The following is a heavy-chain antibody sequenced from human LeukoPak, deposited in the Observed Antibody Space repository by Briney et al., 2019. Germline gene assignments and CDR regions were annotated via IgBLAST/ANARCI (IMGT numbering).Heavy chain of an antibody. D-gene: IGHD3-22*01. Sequence: SETLSLTCTVSGGSISSSSYYRGWIRQPPGKGLEWIGSIYYSGSTYYNPSLKSRVTISVDTSKNQFSLKLSSVTAADTAVYYCARLWNRPRITMIVVVDAQIDYWGQGTLVTVSS. CDR3: ARLWNRPRITMIVVVDAQIDY. CDR1: GGSISSSSYY. CDR2: IYYSGST. V-gene: IGHV4-39*01. J-gene: IGHJ4*02.